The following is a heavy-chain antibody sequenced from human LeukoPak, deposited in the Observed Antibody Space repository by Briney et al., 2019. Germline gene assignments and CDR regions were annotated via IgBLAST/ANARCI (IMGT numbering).Heavy chain of an antibody. D-gene: IGHD3-10*01. CDR2: INPNSGGT. Sequence: GASVKVSCKASGYTFTGYYMHRVRQAPGQGLEWMGWINPNSGGTNYAQKFQGRVTMTRDTSISTAYMELSRLRSDDTAVYYCARDYYGSGSLDYWGQGTLVTVSS. V-gene: IGHV1-2*02. CDR1: GYTFTGYY. J-gene: IGHJ4*02. CDR3: ARDYYGSGSLDY.